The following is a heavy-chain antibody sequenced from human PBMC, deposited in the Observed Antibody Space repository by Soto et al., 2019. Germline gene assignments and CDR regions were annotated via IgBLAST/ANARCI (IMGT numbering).Heavy chain of an antibody. CDR1: GYTFTSYA. V-gene: IGHV1-3*01. Sequence: ASVKVSCKASGYTFTSYAMHWVRQAPGQRLEWMGWINAGNGNTKYSQKFQGRVTITRDTSASTAYMELGSLRSEDTAVYYCARGVDPVATTDYWGQGTLVTVSS. J-gene: IGHJ4*02. CDR2: INAGNGNT. D-gene: IGHD5-12*01. CDR3: ARGVDPVATTDY.